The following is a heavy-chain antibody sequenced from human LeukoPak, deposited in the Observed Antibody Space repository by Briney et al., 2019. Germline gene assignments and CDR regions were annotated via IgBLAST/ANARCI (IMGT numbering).Heavy chain of an antibody. CDR1: GGTFSSYA. CDR3: ARGTKEYFQH. V-gene: IGHV1-69*13. CDR2: IIPIFGTA. Sequence: GASVKVSCKASGGTFSSYAIGWVRQAPGQGLEWMGGIIPIFGTANYAQKFQGRVTITADESTSTAYMELSSLRSEDTAVYYCARGTKEYFQHWGQGTLVTVSS. D-gene: IGHD2-8*01. J-gene: IGHJ1*01.